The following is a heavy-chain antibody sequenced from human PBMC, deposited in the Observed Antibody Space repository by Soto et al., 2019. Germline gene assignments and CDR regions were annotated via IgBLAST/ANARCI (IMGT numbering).Heavy chain of an antibody. CDR1: GGSISSYY. J-gene: IGHJ4*02. D-gene: IGHD3-10*01. V-gene: IGHV4-59*01. CDR2: IYYSGST. Sequence: QVQLQESGPGLVKPSETLSLTCTVSGGSISSYYWSWIRQPPGKGLEWIGYIYYSGSTNYNPSLKSRVTISVDKSKNQFSLKLSSVTAADTAVYYCARSMVRGVIHDYWGQGTLITVSS. CDR3: ARSMVRGVIHDY.